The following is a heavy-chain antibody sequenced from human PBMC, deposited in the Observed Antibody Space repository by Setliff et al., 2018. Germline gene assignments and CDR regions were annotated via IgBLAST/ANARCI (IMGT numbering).Heavy chain of an antibody. D-gene: IGHD3-22*01. CDR2: ISGSGGST. CDR3: AKETRITMIVVPHDAFDI. CDR1: GFTFSSYA. V-gene: IGHV3-23*01. J-gene: IGHJ3*02. Sequence: GGSLRLSCAASGFTFSSYAMSWVRQAPGKGLEWVSAISGSGGSTYYADSVKGRFTIARDNSKNTLYLQMNSLRAEDTAVYYCAKETRITMIVVPHDAFDIWGQGTMVTVSS.